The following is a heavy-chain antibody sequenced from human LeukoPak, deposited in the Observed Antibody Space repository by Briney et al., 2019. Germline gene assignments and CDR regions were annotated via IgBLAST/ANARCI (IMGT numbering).Heavy chain of an antibody. V-gene: IGHV3-21*01. D-gene: IGHD6-19*01. Sequence: PGGSLTLSCAASGFTFSSYSMNWVRQAPGKGLEWVSSISSSSSYIYYADSVKGRFTISRDNAKNSLYLQMNSLRAEDTAVYYCARRHIAVAGPFDYWGQGTLVTVSS. CDR1: GFTFSSYS. CDR3: ARRHIAVAGPFDY. J-gene: IGHJ4*02. CDR2: ISSSSSYI.